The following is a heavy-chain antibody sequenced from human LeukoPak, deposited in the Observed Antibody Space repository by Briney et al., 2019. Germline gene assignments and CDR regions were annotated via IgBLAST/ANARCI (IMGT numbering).Heavy chain of an antibody. D-gene: IGHD1-1*01. CDR3: AKLEPSYYYFDY. Sequence: PGGSLRLSCAASGFTFSSYAMSWVRQAPGKGLEWVSTISGSGGSTYYADSVKGRFTISRDSSKNTLYLQMNSLRAEDTAVYYCAKLEPSYYYFDYWGQGTLVTVSS. V-gene: IGHV3-23*01. CDR1: GFTFSSYA. J-gene: IGHJ4*02. CDR2: ISGSGGST.